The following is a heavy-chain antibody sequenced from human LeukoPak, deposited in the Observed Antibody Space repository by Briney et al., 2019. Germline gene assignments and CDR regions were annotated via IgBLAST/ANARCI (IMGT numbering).Heavy chain of an antibody. Sequence: GGSLRLSCAAAGFTVSNNFMSWVRQAPGRGLEWVSVIYSGGSTYYADSVKGRFTISRDNSKNVVYLQMNSLRAEDTAVYYCARDSPKSYYDKGNYFDSWGQGTLVTVSS. J-gene: IGHJ4*02. CDR3: ARDSPKSYYDKGNYFDS. D-gene: IGHD3-10*01. CDR2: IYSGGST. V-gene: IGHV3-66*01. CDR1: GFTVSNNF.